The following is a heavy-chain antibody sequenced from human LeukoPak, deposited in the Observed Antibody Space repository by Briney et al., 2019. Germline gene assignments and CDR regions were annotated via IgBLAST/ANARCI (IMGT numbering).Heavy chain of an antibody. V-gene: IGHV3-23*05. J-gene: IGHJ6*02. CDR1: GFIFRSYG. D-gene: IGHD3-10*01. CDR2: IYKNGRER. CDR3: AKVLSDEFYYYYYGMDV. Sequence: GGSLRLSCAASGFIFRSYGMNWVRQAPGKGLEWVSGIYKNGRERYGDSVKGRFTISRDNSKNTLYLQMNSLRAEDTAVYYCAKVLSDEFYYYYYGMDVWGQGTTVTVSS.